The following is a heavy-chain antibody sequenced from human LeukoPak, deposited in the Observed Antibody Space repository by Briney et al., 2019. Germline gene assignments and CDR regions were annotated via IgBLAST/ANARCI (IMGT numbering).Heavy chain of an antibody. D-gene: IGHD2-15*01. Sequence: PSETLSLTCVVYGGSFSGYYWSWIRQPPGKGLEWIGEINHSGSTNYNPSLKSRVTISVDTSKNQFSLKLSSVTAADTAVYYCASLRGACSGGSCYGGTYYFDYWGQGTLVTVSS. CDR2: INHSGST. CDR1: GGSFSGYY. V-gene: IGHV4-34*01. J-gene: IGHJ4*02. CDR3: ASLRGACSGGSCYGGTYYFDY.